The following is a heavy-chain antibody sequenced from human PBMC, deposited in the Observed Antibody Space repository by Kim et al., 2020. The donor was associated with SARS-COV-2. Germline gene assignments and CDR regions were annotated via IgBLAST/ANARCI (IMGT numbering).Heavy chain of an antibody. J-gene: IGHJ6*02. D-gene: IGHD6-6*01. V-gene: IGHV1-18*01. CDR2: ISAYNGNT. Sequence: ASVKVSCKASGYTFTSYGISWVRQAPGQGLEWMGWISAYNGNTNYAQKLQGRVTMTTDTSTSTAYMELRSLRSDDTAVYYCARLEYSSSSTLSHYYYYDMDVWGQGTTVTVSS. CDR1: GYTFTSYG. CDR3: ARLEYSSSSTLSHYYYYDMDV.